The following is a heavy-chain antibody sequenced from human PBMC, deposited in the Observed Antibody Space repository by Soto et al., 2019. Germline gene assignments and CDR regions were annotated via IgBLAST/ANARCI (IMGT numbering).Heavy chain of an antibody. J-gene: IGHJ4*02. CDR1: GGSFSGYY. Sequence: PSETLSLTCAVYGGSFSGYYWSWIRQPPGKGLEWIGEINHSGSTNYNPSLKSRVTISVDTSKNQFSLKLSSVTAADTAVYYCARSEQLYCSGGSCYSDYWGQGTLVTVSS. D-gene: IGHD2-15*01. CDR3: ARSEQLYCSGGSCYSDY. V-gene: IGHV4-34*01. CDR2: INHSGST.